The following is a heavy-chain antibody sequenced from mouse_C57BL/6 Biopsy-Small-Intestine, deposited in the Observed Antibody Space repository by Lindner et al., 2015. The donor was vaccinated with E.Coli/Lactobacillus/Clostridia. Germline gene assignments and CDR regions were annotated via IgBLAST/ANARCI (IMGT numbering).Heavy chain of an antibody. CDR2: IYPGDGDT. J-gene: IGHJ3*01. CDR1: VYAFSSSW. CDR3: ASGSGY. D-gene: IGHD3-2*02. Sequence: VQLQESGPELVKPGASVKISCKASVYAFSSSWMNWVKQRPGKGLEWIGRIYPGDGDTNYNGKFKGKATLTADKSSSTAYMQLSSLTSEDSAVYFCASGSGYWGQGTLVTVSA. V-gene: IGHV1-82*01.